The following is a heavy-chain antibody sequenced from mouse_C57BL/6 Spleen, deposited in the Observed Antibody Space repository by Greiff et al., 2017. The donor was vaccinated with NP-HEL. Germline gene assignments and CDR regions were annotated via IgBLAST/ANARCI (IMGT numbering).Heavy chain of an antibody. CDR3: ARDDYDPYFDY. V-gene: IGHV5-4*01. CDR1: GFTFSSYA. Sequence: EVHLVESGGGLVKPGGSLKLSCAASGFTFSSYAMSWVRQTPEKRLEWVATISDGGSYTYYPDNVKGRFTISRDNAKNNLYLQMSHLKSEDTAMYYCARDDYDPYFDYWGQGTTLTVSS. J-gene: IGHJ2*01. CDR2: ISDGGSYT. D-gene: IGHD2-4*01.